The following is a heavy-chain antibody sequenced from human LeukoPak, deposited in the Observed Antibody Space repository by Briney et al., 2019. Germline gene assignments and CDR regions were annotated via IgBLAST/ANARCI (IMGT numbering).Heavy chain of an antibody. D-gene: IGHD3-22*01. Sequence: PGGSLRLSCAASGFTFSSYSMNCVRQAPGKGLEWVSSISSSSSYIYYADSVKGRFTISRDNAKNSLYLQMNSLRAEDTAVYYCARVVADSSGYFWVYYGMDVWGQGTTVTVSS. J-gene: IGHJ6*02. V-gene: IGHV3-21*01. CDR2: ISSSSSYI. CDR1: GFTFSSYS. CDR3: ARVVADSSGYFWVYYGMDV.